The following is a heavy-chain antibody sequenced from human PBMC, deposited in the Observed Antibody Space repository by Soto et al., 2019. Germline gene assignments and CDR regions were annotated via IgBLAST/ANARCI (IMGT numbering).Heavy chain of an antibody. V-gene: IGHV3-23*01. CDR2: ISGSGGST. J-gene: IGHJ4*02. Sequence: PGGSLRLSCAASGFTFSSYAMSWVRQAPGKGLEWVSAISGSGGSTYYADSVKGRFTISRDNAKNSLSLQMNSLRAEDTAIYYCARVSGGEDYWGQGTLVTVSS. D-gene: IGHD2-21*01. CDR3: ARVSGGEDY. CDR1: GFTFSSYA.